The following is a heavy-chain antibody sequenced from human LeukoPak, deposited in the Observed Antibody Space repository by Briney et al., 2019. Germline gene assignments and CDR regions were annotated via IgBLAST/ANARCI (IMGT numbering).Heavy chain of an antibody. CDR2: IYYSVGT. Sequence: SETLSLTCTVSGGSISSYYWSWIRQPPGEGLGWIGYIYYSVGTNYNHSLKSRVTISVATSKNHISLKLSSVTAADTAVYYCARAVVVAATSYRGFDYWGQGTLVTVSS. CDR1: GGSISSYY. D-gene: IGHD2-15*01. J-gene: IGHJ4*02. CDR3: ARAVVVAATSYRGFDY. V-gene: IGHV4-59*01.